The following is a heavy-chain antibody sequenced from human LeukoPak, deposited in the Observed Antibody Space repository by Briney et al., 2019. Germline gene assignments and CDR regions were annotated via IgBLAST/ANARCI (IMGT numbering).Heavy chain of an antibody. CDR2: IKQDGSEK. J-gene: IGHJ4*02. V-gene: IGHV3-7*04. Sequence: PGGSLRLSCVASGXTSSSYWMSWVRQAPGKGLEWVANIKQDGSEKNYVDSVKGRFTISRDNAKNPLYLQMNSLRAEDTAVYYCARGNWEPSDYWGQGTLVTVSS. CDR3: ARGNWEPSDY. D-gene: IGHD1-14*01. CDR1: GXTSSSYW.